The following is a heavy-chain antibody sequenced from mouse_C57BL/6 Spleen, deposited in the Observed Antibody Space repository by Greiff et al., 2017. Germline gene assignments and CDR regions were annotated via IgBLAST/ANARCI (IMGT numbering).Heavy chain of an antibody. J-gene: IGHJ4*01. CDR2: IRLKSDNYAT. CDR3: TGLNWDDAMDY. CDR1: GFTFSNYW. V-gene: IGHV6-3*01. Sequence: EVKLMESGGGLVQPGGSMKLSCVASGFTFSNYWMNWVRQSPEKGLEWVAQIRLKSDNYATHYAESVKGRFTISRDDSKSSVYLQMNNLRAEDTGIYYCTGLNWDDAMDYWGQGTSVTVSS. D-gene: IGHD4-1*02.